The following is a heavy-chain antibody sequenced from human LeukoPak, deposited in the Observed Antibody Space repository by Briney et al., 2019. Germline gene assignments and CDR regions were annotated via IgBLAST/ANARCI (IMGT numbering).Heavy chain of an antibody. CDR3: ARAFQELPQLYYYYYMDV. CDR1: GFTFSSYE. Sequence: GGSLRLSCAASGFTFSSYEMNWVRQAPGKGLEWVSYISSSGSTIYYADSVKGRFTIPRDNAKNSLYLQMNSLRAEDTAVYYCARAFQELPQLYYYYYMDVWGKGTTVTVSS. CDR2: ISSSGSTI. J-gene: IGHJ6*03. V-gene: IGHV3-48*03. D-gene: IGHD6-13*01.